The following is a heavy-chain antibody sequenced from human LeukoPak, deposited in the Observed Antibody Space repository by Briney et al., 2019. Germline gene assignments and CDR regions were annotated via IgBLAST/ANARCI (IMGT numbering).Heavy chain of an antibody. V-gene: IGHV3-23*01. CDR1: GFTFSSYA. Sequence: AGGSLRLSCAASGFTFSSYAMSWVRQAPGKGLEWVSAIGGSGDSTFYTVSVKGRFIVSRDNFKNTLYLQMNSLRAEDTAVYYCAKRNYYDSSGFLFDDWGQGTLVTVSS. J-gene: IGHJ4*02. D-gene: IGHD3-22*01. CDR3: AKRNYYDSSGFLFDD. CDR2: IGGSGDST.